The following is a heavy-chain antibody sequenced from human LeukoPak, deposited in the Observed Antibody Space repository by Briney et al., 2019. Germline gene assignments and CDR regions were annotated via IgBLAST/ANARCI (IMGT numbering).Heavy chain of an antibody. V-gene: IGHV4-59*01. CDR2: IYYSGST. D-gene: IGHD6-19*01. CDR1: GGSISSYY. CDR3: ARSRHSSGWYTFYYYYYMDV. Sequence: PSETLSLTCTVSGGSISSYYWSWIRQPPGKGLEWIGYIYYSGSTNYNPSLKSRVTISVDTSKNQFSLKLSSVTAADTAVYYCARSRHSSGWYTFYYYYYMDVWGKGTTVTISS. J-gene: IGHJ6*03.